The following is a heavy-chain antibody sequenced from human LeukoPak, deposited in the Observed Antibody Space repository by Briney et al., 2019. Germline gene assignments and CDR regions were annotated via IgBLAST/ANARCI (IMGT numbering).Heavy chain of an antibody. J-gene: IGHJ6*03. CDR3: ARGGPVPYYYYYMDV. CDR2: IYYSGST. V-gene: IGHV4-39*07. Sequence: PSETLSLTCTASGGSISSSSYYWGWIRQPPGKGLEWIGSIYYSGSTNYNPSLKSRVTISVDTSKNQFSLKLSSVTAADTAVYYCARGGPVPYYYYYMDVWGKGTTVTVSS. CDR1: GGSISSSSYY.